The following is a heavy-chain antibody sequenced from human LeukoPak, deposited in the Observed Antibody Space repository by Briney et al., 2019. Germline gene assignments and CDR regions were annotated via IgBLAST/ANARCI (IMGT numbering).Heavy chain of an antibody. CDR1: GFTFSSYA. CDR2: IWYDGSSK. CDR3: ARDPPTRQYTNSFSLDY. Sequence: GGSLRLSRAASGFTFSSYAMHGVRQAPGKGLQWVAVIWYDGSSKYYADSAKGRFTISRDNSKNTLYLQMNSRRADDTAVYYWARDPPTRQYTNSFSLDYWGQGTLVTVSS. D-gene: IGHD6-13*01. V-gene: IGHV3-33*01. J-gene: IGHJ4*02.